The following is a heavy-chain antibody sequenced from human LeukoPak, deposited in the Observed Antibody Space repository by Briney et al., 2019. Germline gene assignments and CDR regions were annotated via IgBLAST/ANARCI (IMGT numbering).Heavy chain of an antibody. D-gene: IGHD1-1*01. V-gene: IGHV1-18*01. CDR3: ARLEYNWNDVSGYSGYNWFDP. CDR1: GYTVTSYG. J-gene: IGHJ5*02. CDR2: ISAYNGNT. Sequence: ASVKVSCKASGYTVTSYGISWLRQAPGQRLEWMGWISAYNGNTNYAQKLQGRVTMTTDTSTSTAYMELRSLRSDDTAVYYCARLEYNWNDVSGYSGYNWFDPWGQGTLVSVSS.